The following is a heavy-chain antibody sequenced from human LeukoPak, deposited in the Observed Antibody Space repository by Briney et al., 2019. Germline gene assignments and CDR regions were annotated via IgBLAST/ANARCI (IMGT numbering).Heavy chain of an antibody. J-gene: IGHJ4*02. CDR3: ARGSGSYYFYYFQY. CDR1: GGTFSRNA. D-gene: IGHD1-26*01. V-gene: IGHV1-69*01. Sequence: SVKVSCKASGGTFSRNAISWVRQAPGQGLEWMGGVIPIFGTTNYAQKFQGRVTITADESTSTAYMELSSLKSDDTAVYYCARGSGSYYFYYFQYWGQGTLVTVSS. CDR2: VIPIFGTT.